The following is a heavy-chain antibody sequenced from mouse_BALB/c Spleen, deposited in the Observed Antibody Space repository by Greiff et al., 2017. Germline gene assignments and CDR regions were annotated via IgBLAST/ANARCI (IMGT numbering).Heavy chain of an antibody. D-gene: IGHD2-3*01. J-gene: IGHJ3*01. Sequence: EVQLVESGGGLVKPGGSLKLSCAASGFTFSSYAMSWVRQTPEKRLEWVASISSGGSTYYPDSVKGRFTISRDNARNILYLQMSSLRSEDTAMYYCARIYDGYYWFAYWGQGTLVTVSA. CDR1: GFTFSSYA. V-gene: IGHV5-6-5*01. CDR3: ARIYDGYYWFAY. CDR2: ISSGGST.